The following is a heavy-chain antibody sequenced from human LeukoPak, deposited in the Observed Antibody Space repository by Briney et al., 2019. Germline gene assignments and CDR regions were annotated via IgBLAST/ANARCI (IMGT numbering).Heavy chain of an antibody. CDR3: ARRTSGAFAI. CDR1: GFPFSDHE. CDR2: ISSSGSDK. J-gene: IGHJ3*02. V-gene: IGHV3-48*03. Sequence: PGGSLRLSCAASGFPFSDHEMNWVRQAPGKGLEWVSYISSSGSDKYYPDSVKGRFTISRDNAKNSLYLQMNSLRAEDTAVYYCARRTSGAFAIWGQGRKVTVSS.